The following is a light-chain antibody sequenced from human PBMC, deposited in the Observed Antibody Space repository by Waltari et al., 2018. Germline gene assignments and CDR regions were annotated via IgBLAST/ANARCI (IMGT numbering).Light chain of an antibody. CDR1: QSVNRW. CDR3: QQYVNYWT. CDR2: ETS. V-gene: IGKV1-5*03. Sequence: VQMTQSPPTLPASVGDRLIITCRASQSVNRWLAWYLQKPGKAPELLIYETSNLESGVPSRFSGSGSGKEFTLTSSSLQPDDFGTYYCQQYVNYWTFGQGTKVEIK. J-gene: IGKJ1*01.